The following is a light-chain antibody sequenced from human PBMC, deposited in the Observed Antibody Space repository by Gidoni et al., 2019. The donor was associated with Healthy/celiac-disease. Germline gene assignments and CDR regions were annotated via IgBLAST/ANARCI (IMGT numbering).Light chain of an antibody. CDR3: QQYDNLQIT. CDR1: QDISNY. V-gene: IGKV1-33*01. Sequence: DFQIPQSPSSLSASVGDRVTITCQASQDISNYLTWYQQKPGKAPKLLIYDASNLETGVPSRFSGSGAGTDFTFNISSLQHEDIATYYCQQYDNLQITFGQGTRLEIK. J-gene: IGKJ5*01. CDR2: DAS.